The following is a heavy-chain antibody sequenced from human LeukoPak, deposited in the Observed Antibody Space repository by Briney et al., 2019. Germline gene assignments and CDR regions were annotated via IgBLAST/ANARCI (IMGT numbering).Heavy chain of an antibody. V-gene: IGHV3-21*01. D-gene: IGHD1-1*01. CDR2: ITISSSYI. J-gene: IGHJ6*04. Sequence: GGSLRLSCAASGFTFSSYSMNWVRQAPGKGLECVSSITISSSYIYYADSVKGRFTISRDNAKNALYLQMNSLRAEDTAVYYCARDSVIWNDPFSDYYYGMDVWGKGTTVTVCS. CDR3: ARDSVIWNDPFSDYYYGMDV. CDR1: GFTFSSYS.